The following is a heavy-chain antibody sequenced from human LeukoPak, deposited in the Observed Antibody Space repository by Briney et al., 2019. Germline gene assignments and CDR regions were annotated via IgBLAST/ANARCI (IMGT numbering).Heavy chain of an antibody. CDR2: IYYSGST. CDR1: GGSISSYY. V-gene: IGHV4-59*01. D-gene: IGHD1-7*01. Sequence: SETLSLTCTVSGGSISSYYWSWIRQPPGEGREWIGYIYYSGSTHYNPSLKSRVTISVDTSKNQFSLKLSSVTAADTAVYYCARGPPRTRNAFDIWGQGTMVTVSS. J-gene: IGHJ3*02. CDR3: ARGPPRTRNAFDI.